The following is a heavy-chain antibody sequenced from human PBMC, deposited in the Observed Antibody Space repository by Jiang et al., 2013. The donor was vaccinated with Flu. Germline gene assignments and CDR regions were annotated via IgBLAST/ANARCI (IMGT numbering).Heavy chain of an antibody. V-gene: IGHV4-34*01. CDR1: GGSFSGYY. CDR3: ARPGPSGHYYYYYGMDV. Sequence: LLKPSETLSLTCAVYGGSFSGYYWSWIRQPPGKGLEWIGEINHSGSTNYNPSLKSRVTISVDTSKNQFSLKLSSVTAADTAVYYCARPGPSGHYYYYYGMDVWGQGTTVTVSS. D-gene: IGHD3-10*01. CDR2: INHSGST. J-gene: IGHJ6*02.